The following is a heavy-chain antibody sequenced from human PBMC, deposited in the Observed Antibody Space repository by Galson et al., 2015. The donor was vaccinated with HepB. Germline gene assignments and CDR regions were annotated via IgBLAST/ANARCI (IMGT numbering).Heavy chain of an antibody. J-gene: IGHJ6*02. CDR1: GYSFTSYW. CDR3: ARHGITMVRGVIPGDYYYGMDV. CDR2: IDPSDSYT. Sequence: QSGAEVKKPGESLRISCKGSGYSFTSYWISWVRQMPGKGLEWMGRIDPSDSYTNYSPSFQGHVTISADKSISTAYLQWSSLKASDTAMYYCARHGITMVRGVIPGDYYYGMDVWGQGTTVTVSS. D-gene: IGHD3-10*01. V-gene: IGHV5-10-1*01.